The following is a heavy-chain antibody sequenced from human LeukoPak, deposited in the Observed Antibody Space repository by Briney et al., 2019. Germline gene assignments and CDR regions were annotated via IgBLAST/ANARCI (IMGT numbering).Heavy chain of an antibody. CDR2: IWYDGSNK. CDR1: GFTFSSYG. J-gene: IGHJ3*02. D-gene: IGHD5-24*01. V-gene: IGHV3-33*01. Sequence: PGGSLRLSCAASGFTFSSYGMHWVRQAPGKGLEWVAVIWYDGSNKYYADSVKGRFTISRDNSKNTLYLQMNSLRAEDTAVYYCARDRVLYGYSDAFDIWGQGTMVTVSS. CDR3: ARDRVLYGYSDAFDI.